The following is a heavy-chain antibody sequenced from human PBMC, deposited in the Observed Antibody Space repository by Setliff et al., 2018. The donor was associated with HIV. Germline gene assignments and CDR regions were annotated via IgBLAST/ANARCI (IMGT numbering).Heavy chain of an antibody. CDR3: ARDPPSSGRYRADY. V-gene: IGHV1-18*01. D-gene: IGHD6-19*01. Sequence: ASVKVSCKASGYTFTSYGISWVRQAPGQGLEWMGWISAYNGNTDYAQKLQGRVTLTTDTSTSTAYMELRSLRSDDTAVYYCARDPPSSGRYRADYWGQGTLVTVSS. CDR2: ISAYNGNT. CDR1: GYTFTSYG. J-gene: IGHJ4*02.